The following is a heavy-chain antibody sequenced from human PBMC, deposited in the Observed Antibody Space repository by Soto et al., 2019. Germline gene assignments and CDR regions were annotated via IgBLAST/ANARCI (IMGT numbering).Heavy chain of an antibody. J-gene: IGHJ4*02. Sequence: PSETLSLTCAVSGYSISSGYYWGWIRQPPGKGLEWFGSIYYSGSTSYNPSLKSRVTISVDTSKNQFSLKLSSVTAADTAVYYCARNHWAPHYGSGSYYTTFGYWGQGTLVTVSS. D-gene: IGHD3-10*01. V-gene: IGHV4-38-2*01. CDR3: ARNHWAPHYGSGSYYTTFGY. CDR1: GYSISSGYY. CDR2: IYYSGST.